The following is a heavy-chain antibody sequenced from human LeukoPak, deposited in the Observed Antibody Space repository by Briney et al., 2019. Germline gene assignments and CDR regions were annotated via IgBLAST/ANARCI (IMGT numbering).Heavy chain of an antibody. J-gene: IGHJ6*02. D-gene: IGHD3-9*01. CDR3: AKDITGYFDWLSFYYYYYGMDV. CDR1: GFTFSSYW. Sequence: GGSLRLSCVTSGFTFSSYWMTWVRQAPGKGLEWVSLISGDGGSTYYADSVKGRFTISRDNSKNSLYLQMNSLRTEDTALYYCAKDITGYFDWLSFYYYYYGMDVWGQGTTVTVSS. V-gene: IGHV3-43*02. CDR2: ISGDGGST.